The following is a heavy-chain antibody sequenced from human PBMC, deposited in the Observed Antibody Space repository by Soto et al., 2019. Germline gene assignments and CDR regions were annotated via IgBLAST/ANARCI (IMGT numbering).Heavy chain of an antibody. V-gene: IGHV2-5*01. J-gene: IGHJ3*02. CDR2: IYWNDDE. D-gene: IGHD6-6*01. Sequence: SGPTLVNPTQTLTLTCTFSGFSLATTGTTVVGVGWIRQPPGKALEWLALIYWNDDERYNPSLKSRVTITKDTSRNHVFLTMTNMDPVDTATYYCATPRRSSKDAFDIWGQGTTVTVSS. CDR1: GFSLATTGTTVVG. CDR3: ATPRRSSKDAFDI.